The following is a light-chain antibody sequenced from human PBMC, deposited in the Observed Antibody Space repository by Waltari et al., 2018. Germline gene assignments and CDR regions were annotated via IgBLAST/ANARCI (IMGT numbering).Light chain of an antibody. CDR2: DAS. Sequence: EIVLTQSPATLSLSPGERATLSCRASQSVNYFLAWFQQKPGQAPRLLLYDASNRATGIPARFSGSGSGTDFTLTISSLEPEDFAVYYCQQRTNWPLTFGGGTKVEIK. J-gene: IGKJ4*01. V-gene: IGKV3-11*01. CDR1: QSVNYF. CDR3: QQRTNWPLT.